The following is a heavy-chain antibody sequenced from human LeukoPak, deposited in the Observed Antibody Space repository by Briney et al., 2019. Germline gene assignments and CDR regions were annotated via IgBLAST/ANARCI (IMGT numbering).Heavy chain of an antibody. V-gene: IGHV4-61*08. J-gene: IGHJ4*02. Sequence: PSETLSLTCTVSGASVSSGGYYWSWLRQPLGKGLEWIGYIYYSGSTNYNPSLKSRVTISVDTSKNQFSLKVSSVTAADTAVYYCARRGGSGRSFDYWGQGTLVTVSS. CDR2: IYYSGST. CDR3: ARRGGSGRSFDY. D-gene: IGHD3-10*01. CDR1: GASVSSGGYY.